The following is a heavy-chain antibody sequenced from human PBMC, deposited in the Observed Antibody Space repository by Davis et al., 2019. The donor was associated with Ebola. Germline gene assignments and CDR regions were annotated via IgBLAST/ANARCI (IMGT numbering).Heavy chain of an antibody. Sequence: ASVKVSCKASGGTFSSYAISWVRQAPGQGLEWMGWISTYNGNTNYAQKVQGRITMTTDTSTSTAYMELRSLRSDDTAVYYCARRVGARSGFDYWGQGTLVTVSS. CDR3: ARRVGARSGFDY. J-gene: IGHJ4*02. CDR1: GGTFSSYA. CDR2: ISTYNGNT. V-gene: IGHV1-18*01. D-gene: IGHD1-26*01.